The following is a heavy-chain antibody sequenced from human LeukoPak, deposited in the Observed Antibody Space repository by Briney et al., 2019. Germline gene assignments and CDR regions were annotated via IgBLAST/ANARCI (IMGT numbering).Heavy chain of an antibody. Sequence: GGSLRLSCAASGFTFDDYAMNWVRQTPGMGLEWVSLISGDGGRTFYADSVKGRFTISRDNSKDSLYLQMNSMTTEDTALYYCAKDLASVYDAFNVWGQGTVVTVSS. CDR2: ISGDGGRT. V-gene: IGHV3-43*02. J-gene: IGHJ3*01. CDR1: GFTFDDYA. CDR3: AKDLASVYDAFNV.